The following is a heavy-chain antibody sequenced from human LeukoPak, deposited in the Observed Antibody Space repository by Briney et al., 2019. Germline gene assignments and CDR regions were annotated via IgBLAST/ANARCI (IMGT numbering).Heavy chain of an antibody. CDR1: GYTFTNYG. CDR3: ARDDYGDYVSYFLH. J-gene: IGHJ1*01. Sequence: ASVKVFCKASGYTFTNYGISWVRQPTGQGPEGRGWISAYKGKTNYAQNVQGRATMTTDTPTSTAYMEPRSLRSDDTAVYYCARDDYGDYVSYFLHGGQGTLVIVSS. CDR2: ISAYKGKT. D-gene: IGHD4-17*01. V-gene: IGHV1-18*01.